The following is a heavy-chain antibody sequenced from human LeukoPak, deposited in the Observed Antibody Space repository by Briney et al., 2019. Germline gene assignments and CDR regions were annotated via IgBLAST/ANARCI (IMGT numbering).Heavy chain of an antibody. D-gene: IGHD6-13*01. CDR1: GYTLTELS. CDR2: FDPEDGET. J-gene: IGHJ4*02. V-gene: IGHV1-24*01. CDR3: ATRTGGKGIAAAGYGY. Sequence: ASVKVSCKVSGYTLTELSMHWVRQAPGRGLEWMGGFDPEDGETIYAQKFQGRVTMTEDTSTDTAYMELSSLRSEDTAVYYCATRTGGKGIAAAGYGYWGQGTLVTVSS.